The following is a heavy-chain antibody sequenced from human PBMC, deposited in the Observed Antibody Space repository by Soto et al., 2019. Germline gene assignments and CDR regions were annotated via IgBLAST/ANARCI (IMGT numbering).Heavy chain of an antibody. CDR1: GYTFTSYG. V-gene: IGHV1-18*01. J-gene: IGHJ4*02. CDR2: ISAYNGNT. Sequence: ASVKVSCKASGYTFTSYGISWVRQAPGQGLEWMGWISAYNGNTNYAQKLQGRVTMTTDTSTSTAYMELRSLRSDDTAVYYCARGRTENCSGGSCYVDYWGQGTLVTVSS. D-gene: IGHD2-15*01. CDR3: ARGRTENCSGGSCYVDY.